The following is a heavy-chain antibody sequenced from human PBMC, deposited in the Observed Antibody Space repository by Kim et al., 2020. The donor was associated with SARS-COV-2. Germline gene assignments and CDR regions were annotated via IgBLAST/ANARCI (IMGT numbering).Heavy chain of an antibody. CDR2: IKQDGSEK. D-gene: IGHD3-9*01. CDR1: TFSSYW. J-gene: IGHJ3*02. V-gene: IGHV3-7*01. CDR3: ARETGLNYDILTGYYYPRAFDN. Sequence: TFSSYWMSWVRQAPGKGLEWVANIKQDGSEKYYVDSVKGRFTISRDNAKNSLYLQMNSLRAEDTAVYYCARETGLNYDILTGYYYPRAFDNW.